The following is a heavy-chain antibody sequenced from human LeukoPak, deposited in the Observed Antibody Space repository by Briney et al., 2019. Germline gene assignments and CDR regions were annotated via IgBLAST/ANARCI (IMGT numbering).Heavy chain of an antibody. D-gene: IGHD1-20*01. CDR3: ARATHNWNSYMDV. J-gene: IGHJ6*03. CDR2: INPNNGDT. CDR1: GYSFTGYQ. Sequence: ASVKVSCKASGYSFTGYQMHWVRQAPGQGLEWMGWINPNNGDTNYAQKFQGRVAMTRDTSISTAYMELSSLRSDDTAVYYCARATHNWNSYMDVWGKGTTVTVSS. V-gene: IGHV1-2*02.